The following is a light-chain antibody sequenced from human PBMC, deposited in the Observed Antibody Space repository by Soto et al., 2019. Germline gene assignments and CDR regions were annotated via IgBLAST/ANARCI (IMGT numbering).Light chain of an antibody. V-gene: IGKV3-20*01. Sequence: EIVMAQSPATLSASPGERVTLSCRASQSVSSTLAWYQQKPGQAPRLLIYGASSRATGIPDRFSGSGSGTDFTLTISRLEPEDFAVYYCQQYGSSPRTFGQGTKVDIK. CDR2: GAS. J-gene: IGKJ1*01. CDR1: QSVSST. CDR3: QQYGSSPRT.